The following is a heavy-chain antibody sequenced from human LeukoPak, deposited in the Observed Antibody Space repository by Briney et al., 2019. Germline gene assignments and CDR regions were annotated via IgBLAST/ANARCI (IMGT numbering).Heavy chain of an antibody. CDR3: AKDPETYYYYGMDV. CDR1: GFTFSSCA. CDR2: ISGSGGST. V-gene: IGHV3-23*01. Sequence: GGSLRLSCAASGFTFSSCAMSWVRQAPGKGLEWVSAISGSGGSTYYADSVKGRFTISRDNSKNTLYLQMNSLRAEDTAVYYCAKDPETYYYYGMDVWGQGTTVTVSS. J-gene: IGHJ6*02.